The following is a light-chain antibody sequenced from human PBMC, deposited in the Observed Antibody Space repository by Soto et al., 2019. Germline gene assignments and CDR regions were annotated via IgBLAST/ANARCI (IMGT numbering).Light chain of an antibody. CDR1: NIGSKS. V-gene: IGLV3-21*04. Sequence: SYELTQPPSVSVAPGKTARITCGGNNIGSKSAHWYQQKPGQAPVLVIYYDRDRPSGIPGRFSDSNSGNTATLTISRVEAGDEADYYCQVWDSSSDQGVFGTGTKLTVL. CDR3: QVWDSSSDQGV. CDR2: YDR. J-gene: IGLJ1*01.